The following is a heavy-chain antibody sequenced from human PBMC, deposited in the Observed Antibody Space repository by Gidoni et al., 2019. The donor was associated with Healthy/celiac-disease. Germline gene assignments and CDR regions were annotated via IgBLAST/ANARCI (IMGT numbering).Heavy chain of an antibody. D-gene: IGHD2-15*01. CDR3: VKDFSCSGGSCYQYFQH. J-gene: IGHJ1*01. Sequence: EVQLVESGGGLVQPGGSLRLSCSASGFTFSSYAMHWVRQAPGKGLEYVSAISSNGGSTYYADSVKGRFTISRDNSKNTLYLQMSSLRAEDTAVYYCVKDFSCSGGSCYQYFQHWGQGTLVTVSS. CDR2: ISSNGGST. V-gene: IGHV3-64D*08. CDR1: GFTFSSYA.